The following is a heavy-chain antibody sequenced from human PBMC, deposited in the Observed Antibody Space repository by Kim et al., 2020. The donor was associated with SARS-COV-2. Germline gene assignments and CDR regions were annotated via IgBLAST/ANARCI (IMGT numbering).Heavy chain of an antibody. V-gene: IGHV3-23*01. D-gene: IGHD3-22*01. CDR2: ISGSGDRT. CDR3: AKDVFYDSVGYWVY. J-gene: IGHJ4*02. CDR1: GFTFSNFA. Sequence: GGSLRLSCAASGFTFSNFAMSWVRQAPGKGLEWVSGISGSGDRTYNADSVKGRFTISRDNSKNTAYLHMNSLRAEDTAVYYCAKDVFYDSVGYWVYWGQGTLVTVSS.